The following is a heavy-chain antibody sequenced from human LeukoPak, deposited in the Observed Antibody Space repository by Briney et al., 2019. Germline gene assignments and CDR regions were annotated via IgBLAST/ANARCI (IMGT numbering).Heavy chain of an antibody. CDR1: GGSISSYY. CDR2: IYYSGST. CDR3: ARDRMTGYSSEAAFDI. D-gene: IGHD3-9*01. V-gene: IGHV4-59*12. J-gene: IGHJ3*02. Sequence: SETLSLTCTVSGGSISSYYWSWIRQPPGKGLEWIGYIYYSGSTNYNPSLKSRVTMSVDTSKNQFSLKLSSVTAADTAVYYCARDRMTGYSSEAAFDIWGQGTMVTVSS.